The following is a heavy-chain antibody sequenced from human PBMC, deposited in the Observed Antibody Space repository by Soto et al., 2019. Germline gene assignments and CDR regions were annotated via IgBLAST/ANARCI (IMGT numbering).Heavy chain of an antibody. J-gene: IGHJ4*02. D-gene: IGHD3-22*01. CDR1: GDSFSGYS. CDR2: IDHSGSA. V-gene: IGHV4-34*01. CDR3: ARRIAMIVVVFDS. Sequence: SENLSLTCAVHGDSFSGYSWSWIRQSPGKGLEWIGEIDHSGSANYNPSLTSRVSMSVDTSSQQVSLKLSSVTAADTAVYYCARRIAMIVVVFDSWGQGTLVTVS.